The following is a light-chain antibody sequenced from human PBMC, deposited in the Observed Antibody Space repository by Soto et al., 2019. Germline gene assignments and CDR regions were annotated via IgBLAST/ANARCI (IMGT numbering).Light chain of an antibody. Sequence: DIQMTQSPSTLSASIGDRVTVTCRASQSISTWLAWYQHKAGKAPKLLIYAASSLQSGVPSRFSGSGSGTDFTLTISSLQPEDFATYYCQQSYSTPRTFGQGTKVDIK. CDR2: AAS. CDR3: QQSYSTPRT. J-gene: IGKJ1*01. CDR1: QSISTW. V-gene: IGKV1-39*01.